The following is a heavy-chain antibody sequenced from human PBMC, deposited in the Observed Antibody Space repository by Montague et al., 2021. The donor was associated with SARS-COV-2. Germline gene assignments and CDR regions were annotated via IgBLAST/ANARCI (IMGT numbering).Heavy chain of an antibody. J-gene: IGHJ5*02. V-gene: IGHV4-59*13. Sequence: SETLSLTCSVSGGSISTYYWSWIRQPPGKGLEWIGYVSFSGDTIYNPSLKGRVTISVDTSKHQFSLGLSSVTAADTAVYYCARDDRWNWFDPWAREPWSSSPQ. CDR1: GGSISTYY. CDR2: VSFSGDT. D-gene: IGHD5-24*01. CDR3: ARDDRWNWFDP.